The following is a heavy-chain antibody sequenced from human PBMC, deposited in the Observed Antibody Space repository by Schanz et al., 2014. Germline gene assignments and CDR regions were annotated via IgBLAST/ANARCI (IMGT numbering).Heavy chain of an antibody. Sequence: EVQLAESGGGLVQPGGSLRLSCTASGFPFSDYFMAWIRQPPGRGLEWVSTIGASGGTNYAESVKGRFTISRDNSKNTLYLQMNSLRAEDTAVYCCAKIEQNEDWGQGALVTVSS. CDR3: AKIEQNED. CDR1: GFPFSDYF. D-gene: IGHD1-1*01. V-gene: IGHV3-23*04. CDR2: IGASGGT. J-gene: IGHJ4*02.